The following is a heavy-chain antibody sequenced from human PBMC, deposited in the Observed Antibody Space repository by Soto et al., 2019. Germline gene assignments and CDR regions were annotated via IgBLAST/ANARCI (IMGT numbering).Heavy chain of an antibody. CDR3: AVDSPCWFDP. D-gene: IGHD4-4*01. CDR2: IWYDGSNK. Sequence: QVQLVESGGGVVQPGRSLRLSCAASGFPFSSYGMHWVRQAPGKGLEWVAVIWYDGSNKYYADSVKGRFTISRDNSKNTLYLQMNSLRAEDTAVYYCAVDSPCWFDPWGQGTLVTVSS. V-gene: IGHV3-33*01. CDR1: GFPFSSYG. J-gene: IGHJ5*02.